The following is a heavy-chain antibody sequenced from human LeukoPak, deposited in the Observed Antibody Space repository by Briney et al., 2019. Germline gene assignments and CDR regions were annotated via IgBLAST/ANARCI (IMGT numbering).Heavy chain of an antibody. CDR1: GGSISSGGYS. CDR2: IYHSGST. CDR3: ARGPHYDFWSGSNWFDP. Sequence: SETLSLTCAVSGGSISSGGYSWSWIRQPPGKGLEWIGYIYHSGSTYYNPSLKSRVTISVDRSKNQFFLKLSSVTAADTAVYYCARGPHYDFWSGSNWFDPWGQGTLVTVSS. J-gene: IGHJ5*02. D-gene: IGHD3-3*01. V-gene: IGHV4-30-2*01.